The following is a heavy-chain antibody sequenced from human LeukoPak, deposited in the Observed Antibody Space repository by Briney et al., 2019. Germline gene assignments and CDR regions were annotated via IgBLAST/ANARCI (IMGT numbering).Heavy chain of an antibody. CDR3: ARGPHGSGYDPFIDY. CDR1: GYTFTGYY. V-gene: IGHV1-2*04. Sequence: GASVKVSCKASGYTFTGYYMHWVRQAPGQGLEWMGWINPNSGGTNYAQKFQGWVTMTRDTSISTAYMELSRLRSDDTAVYYCARGPHGSGYDPFIDYWGQGTLVTVSS. CDR2: INPNSGGT. J-gene: IGHJ4*02. D-gene: IGHD5-12*01.